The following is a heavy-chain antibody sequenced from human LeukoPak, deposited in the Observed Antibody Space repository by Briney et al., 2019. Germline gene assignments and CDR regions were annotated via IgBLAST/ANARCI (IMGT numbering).Heavy chain of an antibody. CDR3: ARDPRGVEPDAFDI. J-gene: IGHJ3*02. Sequence: PSETLSLTCTVSGGSISSSSYYWGWIRQPPGKGLEWIGSIYYSGSTYYNPSLKSRVTISVDTSKNQFSLKLSSVTAADTAVYYCARDPRGVEPDAFDIWGQGTMVTVSS. CDR1: GGSISSSSYY. V-gene: IGHV4-39*07. D-gene: IGHD1-14*01. CDR2: IYYSGST.